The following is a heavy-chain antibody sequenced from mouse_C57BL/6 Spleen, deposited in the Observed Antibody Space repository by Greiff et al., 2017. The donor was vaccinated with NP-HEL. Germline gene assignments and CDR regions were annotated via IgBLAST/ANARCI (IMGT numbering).Heavy chain of an antibody. V-gene: IGHV5-9*01. CDR3: ARAAFTTVVATDAMDY. CDR1: GFTFSSYT. CDR2: ISGGGGNT. Sequence: EVHLVESGGGLVKPGGSLKLSCAASGFTFSSYTMSWVRQTPEKRLEWVATISGGGGNTYYPDSVKGRFTISRDNAKNTLYLQMSSLRSEDTALYYCARAAFTTVVATDAMDYWGQGTSVTVSS. D-gene: IGHD1-1*01. J-gene: IGHJ4*01.